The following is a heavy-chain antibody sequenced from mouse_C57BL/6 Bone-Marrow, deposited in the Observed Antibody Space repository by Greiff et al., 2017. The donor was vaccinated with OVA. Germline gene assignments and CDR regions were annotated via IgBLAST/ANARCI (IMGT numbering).Heavy chain of an antibody. CDR1: GYTFTSYS. J-gene: IGHJ4*01. CDR3: AREWQRYWNYYAMDY. CDR2: INPSSGYT. V-gene: IGHV1-4*01. D-gene: IGHD2-12*01. Sequence: QVQLQQSGAELARPGASVKMSCKASGYTFTSYSMHWVKQRPGQGLEWIGYINPSSGYTKYNQKFKDKATLTADKSSSTAYMQLSSLTSEDSAVYYCAREWQRYWNYYAMDYWGQGTSVTVSS.